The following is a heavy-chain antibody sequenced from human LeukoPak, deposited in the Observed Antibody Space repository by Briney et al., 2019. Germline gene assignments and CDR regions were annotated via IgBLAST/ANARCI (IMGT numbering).Heavy chain of an antibody. CDR3: VRDLGGRSGH. V-gene: IGHV3-74*01. Sequence: GGSLRLSCAASGFIFSSNWMHWVRQAPRKGLVWVSRINEDGSTTNHADSVKGRFTISRDNAKNTLYMQMNSLRAEDTAVYYCVRDLGGRSGHWGQGTLVTVSS. J-gene: IGHJ4*02. CDR1: GFIFSSNW. CDR2: INEDGSTT. D-gene: IGHD1-26*01.